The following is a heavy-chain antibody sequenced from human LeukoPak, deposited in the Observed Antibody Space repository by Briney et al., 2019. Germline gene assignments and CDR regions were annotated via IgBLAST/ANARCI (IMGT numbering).Heavy chain of an antibody. Sequence: GGSLRVSCAVSGFTLDDYSMHWVRQAPGKGLEWVSLFSGGGGSTYYAHTVKGRFTISRDNSKNSLYLQMNSLRTEDTALYYCAKDILSLVCNLPHYGMDVWGQGTTVTVSS. CDR1: GFTLDDYS. D-gene: IGHD6-6*01. CDR2: FSGGGGST. V-gene: IGHV3-43*02. J-gene: IGHJ6*02. CDR3: AKDILSLVCNLPHYGMDV.